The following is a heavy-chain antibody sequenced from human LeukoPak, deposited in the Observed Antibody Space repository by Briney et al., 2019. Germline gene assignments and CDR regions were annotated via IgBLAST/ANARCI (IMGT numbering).Heavy chain of an antibody. CDR3: VRDRQGSSPTEFDC. CDR2: IKGDESVK. Sequence: GGSLRLSCAASGFSFSSHWMSWVRQAPGKGLEWVANIKGDESVKFYVDSVKGRFTISRDNAKKSLYLQMNSLRGEDTAVYYCVRDRQGSSPTEFDCWGQGTQVIVSS. J-gene: IGHJ4*02. V-gene: IGHV3-7*01. D-gene: IGHD6-6*01. CDR1: GFSFSSHW.